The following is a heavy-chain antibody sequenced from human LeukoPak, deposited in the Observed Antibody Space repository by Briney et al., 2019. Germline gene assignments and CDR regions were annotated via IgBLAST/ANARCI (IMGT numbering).Heavy chain of an antibody. CDR3: AKRADSGSYYSYYYMDV. V-gene: IGHV3-23*01. CDR2: ISGSGGST. J-gene: IGHJ6*03. CDR1: GFTFSSYS. Sequence: PGGSLRLSCAASGFTFSSYSMNWVRQAPGKGLEWVSAISGSGGSTYYADSVKGRFTISRDNSKNTLYLQMNSLRAEDTAVYYCAKRADSGSYYSYYYMDVWGKGTTVTVSS. D-gene: IGHD1-26*01.